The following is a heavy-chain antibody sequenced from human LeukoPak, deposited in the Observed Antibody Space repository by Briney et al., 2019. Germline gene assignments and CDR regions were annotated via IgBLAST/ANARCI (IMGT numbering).Heavy chain of an antibody. CDR2: INPNSGGT. J-gene: IGHJ4*02. Sequence: ASVKVSCKASGYTFTGYYMHWGRQAPGQGLEWMGWINPNSGGTNYAQKFQGRVTMTRDTSISTAYMELSRLRSDDTAVYYCARAGDRLLWFGETNSYYFDYWGQGTLVTVSS. CDR1: GYTFTGYY. CDR3: ARAGDRLLWFGETNSYYFDY. V-gene: IGHV1-2*02. D-gene: IGHD3-10*01.